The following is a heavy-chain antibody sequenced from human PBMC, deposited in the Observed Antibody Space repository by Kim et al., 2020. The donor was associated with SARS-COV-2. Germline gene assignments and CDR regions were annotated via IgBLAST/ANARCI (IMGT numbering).Heavy chain of an antibody. J-gene: IGHJ5*01. D-gene: IGHD3-16*01. Sequence: SETLSLTCTVSGDSISSSSHHWVWVRQPPGKGLAWIGSIHYSGSTYYNPSLKSRVTISVDTSKNQFSLKLTSATAADTAVYYCARLRGGDSSGLVYSW. V-gene: IGHV4-39*01. CDR1: GDSISSSSHH. CDR2: IHYSGST. CDR3: ARLRGGDSSGLVYS.